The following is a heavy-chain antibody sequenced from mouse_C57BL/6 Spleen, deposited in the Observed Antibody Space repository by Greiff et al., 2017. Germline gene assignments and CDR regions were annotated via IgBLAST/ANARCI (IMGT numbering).Heavy chain of an antibody. CDR2: ISGGGGNT. Sequence: DVKLQESGGGLVKPGGSLKLSCAASGFTFSSYTMSWVRQTPEKRLEWVATISGGGGNTYYPDSVKGRFTISRDNAKNTLYLQMSSLRSEDTALYDCARRGGNYVDWYFDVWGTGTTVTVSS. V-gene: IGHV5-9*01. D-gene: IGHD2-1*01. J-gene: IGHJ1*03. CDR1: GFTFSSYT. CDR3: ARRGGNYVDWYFDV.